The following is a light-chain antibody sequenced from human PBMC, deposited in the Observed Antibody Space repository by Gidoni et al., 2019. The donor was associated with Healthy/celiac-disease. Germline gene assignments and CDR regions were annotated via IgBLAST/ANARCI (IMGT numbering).Light chain of an antibody. CDR3: QQLKSYPLT. CDR2: AAS. J-gene: IGKJ4*01. V-gene: IGKV1-9*01. Sequence: DIQLTQSPSFLSASVGDRVTIPCRASQGISSYLAWYQQKPGKAPKLLIYAASTLQSGVPSRFSGSGSGTEFTLTISSLQPEDFATYYCQQLKSYPLTFGGGTKVENK. CDR1: QGISSY.